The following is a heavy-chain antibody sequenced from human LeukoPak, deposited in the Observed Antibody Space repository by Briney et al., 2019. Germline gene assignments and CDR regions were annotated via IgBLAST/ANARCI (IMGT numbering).Heavy chain of an antibody. Sequence: SVKVSCKASGGTFSSYAISSVRRAPGQGLEWMGRVIPILGIANYAQKFQGRVTITADKSTSTAYMELSSLRSEDTAAYYCARANLDIVVVPAGRDYYYYGIDVWGQGTTVTVSS. CDR3: ARANLDIVVVPAGRDYYYYGIDV. V-gene: IGHV1-69*04. J-gene: IGHJ6*02. D-gene: IGHD2-2*01. CDR1: GGTFSSYA. CDR2: VIPILGIA.